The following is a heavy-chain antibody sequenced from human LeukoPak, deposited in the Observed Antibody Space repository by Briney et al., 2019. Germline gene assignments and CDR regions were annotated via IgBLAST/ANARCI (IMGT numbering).Heavy chain of an antibody. D-gene: IGHD3-22*01. CDR2: IIPIFGTA. CDR1: GGTFSSYA. Sequence: ASVKVSCKASGGTFSSYAISWVRQAPGQGLEWMGGIIPIFGTANYAQKCQGRVTITTDESTSTAYMELSSLRSEDTAVYYCAGAAQSRYYYDSSGYYYWGQGTLVTVSS. CDR3: AGAAQSRYYYDSSGYYY. V-gene: IGHV1-69*05. J-gene: IGHJ4*02.